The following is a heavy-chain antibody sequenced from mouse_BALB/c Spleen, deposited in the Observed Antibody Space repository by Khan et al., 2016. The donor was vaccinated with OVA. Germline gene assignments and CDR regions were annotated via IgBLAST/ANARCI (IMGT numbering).Heavy chain of an antibody. Sequence: EVELVESGGGLVQPGGSRKLSCAASGFTFSSFGMHWVRQAPEKGLEWVAYINSGSSTIYYADPVKGRFTISRDNPKNTLYLQMTSLRSEDTAMYYCARGSWAYWGQGTTLTVSS. CDR1: GFTFSSFG. D-gene: IGHD4-1*01. V-gene: IGHV5-17*02. CDR2: INSGSSTI. J-gene: IGHJ2*01. CDR3: ARGSWAY.